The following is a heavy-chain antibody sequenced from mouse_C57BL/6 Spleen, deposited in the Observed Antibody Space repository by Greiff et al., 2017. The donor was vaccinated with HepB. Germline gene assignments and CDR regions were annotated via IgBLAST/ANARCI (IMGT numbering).Heavy chain of an antibody. CDR2: IYPGDGDT. CDR3: ARSDYGDSFAY. V-gene: IGHV1-82*01. CDR1: GYAFSSSW. D-gene: IGHD1-1*01. J-gene: IGHJ3*01. Sequence: QVQLQQSGPELVKPGASVKISCKASGYAFSSSWMNWVKQRPGKGLEWIGRIYPGDGDTNYNGKFKGKATLTADKSSSTAYMQLSSLTSEDSAVYCCARSDYGDSFAYWGQGTLVTVSA.